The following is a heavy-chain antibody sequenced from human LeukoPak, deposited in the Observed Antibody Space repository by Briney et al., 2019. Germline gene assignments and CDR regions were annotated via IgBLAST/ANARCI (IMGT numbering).Heavy chain of an antibody. CDR2: ISAYNGNT. Sequence: GSVRVSCKASGYTFTSYGISWVRQAPGQGLEWMGWISAYNGNTNYAQKVQGRVTMTTDTSTSTAYMQLRSLRSDDTAVYYCARDPQQLVGATGGGFNFWGQETLVTVSS. V-gene: IGHV1-18*01. CDR3: ARDPQQLVGATGGGFNF. J-gene: IGHJ4*02. D-gene: IGHD1-26*01. CDR1: GYTFTSYG.